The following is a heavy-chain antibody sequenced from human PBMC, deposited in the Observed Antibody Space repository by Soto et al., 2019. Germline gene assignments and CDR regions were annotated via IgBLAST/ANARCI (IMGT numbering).Heavy chain of an antibody. CDR3: STRAYDTNGYYRFDP. V-gene: IGHV4-34*01. J-gene: IGHJ5*01. CDR1: GGSFSGHS. D-gene: IGHD3-22*01. Sequence: SETLSLTCAVYGGSFSGHSWTWIRQSPGKGLEWIGDINHSGIVNYSPSLKSRVTISLDTSKNQFSLPLSAVTAADTAMYYCSTRAYDTNGYYRFDPWGQGTMVTVSS. CDR2: INHSGIV.